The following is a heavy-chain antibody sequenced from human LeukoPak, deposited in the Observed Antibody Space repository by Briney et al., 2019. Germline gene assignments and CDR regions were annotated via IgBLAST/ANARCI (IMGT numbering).Heavy chain of an antibody. CDR1: GGSISSAAYY. CDR3: ARDRGFGESSFDY. CDR2: IYYSGST. V-gene: IGHV4-31*03. J-gene: IGHJ4*02. D-gene: IGHD3-10*01. Sequence: SEALSLTCTVSGGSISSAAYYWTCIRQHPGKGLVWIGYIYYSGSTYYNPSLESRVIISLDTSKNQFSLNLESVTTADTAVYYCARDRGFGESSFDYWGPGSLVTVSS.